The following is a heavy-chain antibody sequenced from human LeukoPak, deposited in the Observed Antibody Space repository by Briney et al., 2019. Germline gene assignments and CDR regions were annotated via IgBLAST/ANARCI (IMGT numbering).Heavy chain of an antibody. D-gene: IGHD2-2*01. Sequence: ASVKVSCKASGYTFTSYYMHWVRQAPGQGLEWMGIINPSGGSTSYAQKFQGRVTITRDTSASTAYMELSSLRSEDTAVYYCAMHCSSTSCYPIIDYWGQGTLVTVSS. V-gene: IGHV1-46*01. CDR1: GYTFTSYY. J-gene: IGHJ4*02. CDR2: INPSGGST. CDR3: AMHCSSTSCYPIIDY.